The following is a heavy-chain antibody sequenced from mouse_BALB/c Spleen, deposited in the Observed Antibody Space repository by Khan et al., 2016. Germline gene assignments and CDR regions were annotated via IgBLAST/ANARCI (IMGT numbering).Heavy chain of an antibody. CDR1: GFNIKDYY. CDR2: IDPENGDT. V-gene: IGHV14-4*02. CDR3: NVVRRRYYAMAY. J-gene: IGHJ4*01. Sequence: VQLKESGADLVRSGASVKLSCTASGFNIKDYYMHWVKQRPEQGLEWIGWIDPENGDTEYAPKFQGKATMTADTSSNTASLQRSSLTSEDTAVYYCNVVRRRYYAMAYWGQGTAVTVSS. D-gene: IGHD2-14*01.